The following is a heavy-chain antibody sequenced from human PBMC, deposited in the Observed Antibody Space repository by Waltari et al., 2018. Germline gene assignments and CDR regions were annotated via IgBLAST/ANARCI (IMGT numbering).Heavy chain of an antibody. V-gene: IGHV1-46*04. Sequence: QVQLVQSGAELKKPGASVKLSCKASGYTFTSYYIQWVRQAPGHGLEWMGVMNSGGDTTIYAQKLQGRVTMTRDTSTSTVYMELSSLRSEDTAVYYCARLGITMTPDYWGQGTLFTVSS. CDR2: MNSGGDTT. CDR1: GYTFTSYY. CDR3: ARLGITMTPDY. J-gene: IGHJ4*02.